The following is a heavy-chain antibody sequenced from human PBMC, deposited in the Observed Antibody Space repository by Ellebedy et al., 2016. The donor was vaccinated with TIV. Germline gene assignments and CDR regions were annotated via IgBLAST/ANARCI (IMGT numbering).Heavy chain of an antibody. CDR1: GFTFSNYS. CDR2: IKQDGSEK. V-gene: IGHV3-7*03. D-gene: IGHD2-8*01. CDR3: ARSRGVSY. Sequence: PGGSMRLSCAASGFTFSNYSMTWVRQAPGKGPECVANIKQDGSEKYYVDSVKGRFTISRDNAKTSLYLQMNSLRAEDTAVYFCARSRGVSYWGQGTLVTVSS. J-gene: IGHJ4*02.